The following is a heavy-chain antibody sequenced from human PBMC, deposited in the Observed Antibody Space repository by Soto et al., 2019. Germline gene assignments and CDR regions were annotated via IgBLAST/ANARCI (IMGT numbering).Heavy chain of an antibody. J-gene: IGHJ5*02. CDR1: GDSISDHY. CDR2: CYYVCTT. CDR3: ERSYDSSALKWFDP. D-gene: IGHD3-22*01. Sequence: SETLSLTCTVSGDSISDHYWIWIRQPPGNGLEFIGYCYYVCTTDYDPSLKSRVTISAYTSKNHWSLKRSSFAAADTAVYYCERSYDSSALKWFDPWGQGTLVTVSS. V-gene: IGHV4-59*08.